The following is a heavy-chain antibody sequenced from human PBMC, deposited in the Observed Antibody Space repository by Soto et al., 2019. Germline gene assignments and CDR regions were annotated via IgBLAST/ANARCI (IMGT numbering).Heavy chain of an antibody. CDR2: ISPSSSSI. CDR1: GFTFSSYS. D-gene: IGHD3-22*01. CDR3: ARVAYYYDSSGYFY. V-gene: IGHV3-48*01. J-gene: IGHJ4*02. Sequence: GGSLRLSCAASGFTFSSYSMHWVRQAPGKGLEWVSYISPSSSSIYYADSVKGRFTISRDNAENSLYLQMNSLRAEDTAVYYCARVAYYYDSSGYFYWGQGTLVTVSS.